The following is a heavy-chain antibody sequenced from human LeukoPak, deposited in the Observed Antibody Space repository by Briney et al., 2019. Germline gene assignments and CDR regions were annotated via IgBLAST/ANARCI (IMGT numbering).Heavy chain of an antibody. V-gene: IGHV3-7*01. CDR3: AKTVRGRRETPRTTMPLVDY. D-gene: IGHD3-10*01. CDR1: GFTFSSYW. J-gene: IGHJ4*02. Sequence: GGSLRLSCAASGFTFSSYWMSWVRQAPGKGLEWVANIKQDGSEKYYVDSVKGRFTISRDNAKNSLYLQMNSLRAEDTAVYYCAKTVRGRRETPRTTMPLVDYWGQGTLVTVSS. CDR2: IKQDGSEK.